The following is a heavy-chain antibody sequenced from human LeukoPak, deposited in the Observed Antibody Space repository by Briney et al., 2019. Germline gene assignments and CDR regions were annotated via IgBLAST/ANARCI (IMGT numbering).Heavy chain of an antibody. J-gene: IGHJ4*02. D-gene: IGHD3-16*02. CDR2: ISGSGSST. Sequence: AGGSLRLSCAASGFTFSTYAMSWVRQAPGKGLEWVSFISGSGSSTSYADSVKGLFTISRDNSKNTLDLQMNSLRAEDTAIYYCAKGSLRLGELSSWTLDYWGQGTLVTVSS. CDR1: GFTFSTYA. V-gene: IGHV3-23*01. CDR3: AKGSLRLGELSSWTLDY.